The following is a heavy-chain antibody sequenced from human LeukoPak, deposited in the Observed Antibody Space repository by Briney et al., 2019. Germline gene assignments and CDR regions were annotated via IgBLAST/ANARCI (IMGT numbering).Heavy chain of an antibody. J-gene: IGHJ4*02. Sequence: SETLSLTCAVSGYSISSGYYWGWIRHPPGKGLEWIGSIYHSGSTYYNPSLKSRVTISVDTSKNQFSLNLSSVSAADTAVYYCARSSGSYVFDYWGQGTLVTVSS. V-gene: IGHV4-38-2*01. CDR2: IYHSGST. D-gene: IGHD1-26*01. CDR1: GYSISSGYY. CDR3: ARSSGSYVFDY.